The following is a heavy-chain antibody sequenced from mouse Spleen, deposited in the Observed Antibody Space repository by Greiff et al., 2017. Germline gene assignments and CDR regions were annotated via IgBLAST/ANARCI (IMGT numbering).Heavy chain of an antibody. CDR3: ARMALLLRYWYFDV. V-gene: IGHV1-39*01. D-gene: IGHD1-1*01. J-gene: IGHJ1*01. CDR2: INHNYGTT. Sequence: EVQLQQSGPELVKPGASVKISCKASGYSFTDYNMNWVKQSHGKSLEWIGVINHNYGTTSYNQKFKGKATLTVDQSSSTAYMQLNSLTSEDSAVYYCARMALLLRYWYFDVWGAGTTVTVSS. CDR1: GYSFTDYN.